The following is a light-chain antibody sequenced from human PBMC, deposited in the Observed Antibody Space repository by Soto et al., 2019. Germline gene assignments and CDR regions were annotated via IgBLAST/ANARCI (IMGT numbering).Light chain of an antibody. CDR2: AAS. Sequence: VQMTHSPSSLSASVVYGVTITCLSVQGLINDLDCFQQKPGNAPKLLIYAASNLQSGVPARFSGSGSGTDFPPTIRSLQPEAFATYYCQHYNSYSEAFGQGTKMDIK. J-gene: IGKJ1*01. V-gene: IGKV1-6*01. CDR3: QHYNSYSEA. CDR1: QGLIND.